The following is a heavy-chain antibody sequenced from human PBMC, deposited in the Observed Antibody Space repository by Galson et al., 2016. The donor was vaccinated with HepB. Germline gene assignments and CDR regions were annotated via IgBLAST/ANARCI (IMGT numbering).Heavy chain of an antibody. CDR3: VRDGFRDLSGGTAFDY. CDR1: GFTFADYA. CDR2: IGDDGAT. D-gene: IGHD1-26*01. J-gene: IGHJ4*02. Sequence: SLRLSCATSGFTFADYAMTWFRQTPGKGLEWVSGIGDDGATYYANHVRGRFTISRDNSKKTLYLQMNSLRAEDTAVYHCVRDGFRDLSGGTAFDYWGQGTLVTVSS. V-gene: IGHV3-23*01.